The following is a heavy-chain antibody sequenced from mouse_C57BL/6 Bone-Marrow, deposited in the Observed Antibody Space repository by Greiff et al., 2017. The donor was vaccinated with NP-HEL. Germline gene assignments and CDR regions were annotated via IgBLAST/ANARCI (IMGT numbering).Heavy chain of an antibody. CDR2: IWSGGST. Sequence: VQLQESGPGLVQPSQSLSITCTVSGFSLTSYGVHWVRQPPGKGLEWLGVIWSGGSTDYNAAFISRLSISKDNSKSQVFFKMNSLQADDTAIYYCAIDGYDVWYYAMDYWGQGTSVTVSS. J-gene: IGHJ4*01. CDR1: GFSLTSYG. CDR3: AIDGYDVWYYAMDY. D-gene: IGHD2-2*01. V-gene: IGHV2-4*01.